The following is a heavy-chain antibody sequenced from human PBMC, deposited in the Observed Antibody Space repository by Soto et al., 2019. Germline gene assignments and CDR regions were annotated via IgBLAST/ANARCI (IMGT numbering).Heavy chain of an antibody. CDR2: IYYSGST. J-gene: IGHJ4*02. D-gene: IGHD3-22*01. Sequence: PSETLSLTCTVFGGSISSGGYYWSWIRQHPGKGLEWIGYIYYSGSTYYNPSLKSRVTISVDTSKNQFSLKLSSVTAADTAVYYCARTTIAGPEYYYDMSGYYPGNYDSSDYWGQGTRVTVAS. CDR3: ARTTIAGPEYYYDMSGYYPGNYDSSDY. V-gene: IGHV4-31*03. CDR1: GGSISSGGYY.